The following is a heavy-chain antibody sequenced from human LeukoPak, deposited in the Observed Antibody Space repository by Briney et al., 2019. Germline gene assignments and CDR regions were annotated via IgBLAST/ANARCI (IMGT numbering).Heavy chain of an antibody. V-gene: IGHV4-34*01. D-gene: IGHD2-15*01. CDR2: INHSGST. J-gene: IGHJ6*03. Sequence: SETLSLTCAVYGGSFSGYCWSWIRQPPGKGLEWIGEINHSGSTNYNPSLKSRVTISVDTSKNQFSLQLSSVTAADTAVYYCARGRGYIRYYYYYMDVWDKGTTVTVSS. CDR1: GGSFSGYC. CDR3: ARGRGYIRYYYYYMDV.